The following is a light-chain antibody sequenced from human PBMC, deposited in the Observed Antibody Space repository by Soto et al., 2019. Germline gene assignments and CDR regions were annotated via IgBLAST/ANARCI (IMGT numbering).Light chain of an antibody. CDR1: STDVGVYNY. V-gene: IGLV2-11*01. Sequence: QSVLTQPRSVSGSPGQSVTISCTGTSTDVGVYNYVSWYQQHPGKAPKLIIYEVSKRPSGVPDRFSGSKSGNTASLTVSGLQAEDEGDYYCSSYAGSYRVFGTGTKLTVL. CDR2: EVS. CDR3: SSYAGSYRV. J-gene: IGLJ1*01.